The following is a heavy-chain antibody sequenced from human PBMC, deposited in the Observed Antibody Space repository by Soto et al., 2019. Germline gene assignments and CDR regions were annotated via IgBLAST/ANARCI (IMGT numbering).Heavy chain of an antibody. V-gene: IGHV1-58*01. CDR1: GFTFTSSA. Sequence: KVSCKASGFTFTSSAVQWVRQARGQRLEWIGWIVVGSGNTNYAQKFQERVTITRDMSTSTAYMELSSLRSEDTAVYYCALIPETYYYYGMDVWGQGTTVTVSS. CDR3: ALIPETYYYYGMDV. J-gene: IGHJ6*02. CDR2: IVVGSGNT.